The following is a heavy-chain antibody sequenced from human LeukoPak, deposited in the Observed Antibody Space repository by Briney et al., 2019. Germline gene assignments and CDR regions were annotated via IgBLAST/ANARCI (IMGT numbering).Heavy chain of an antibody. CDR3: ARNGYSYAQGYYFDY. V-gene: IGHV3-30*03. Sequence: PGRSLRLSCAASGFTFSSYGMHWVRQAPGKGLEWVAVISYDGSNKYYADSVKGRFTISRDNSKNTLYLQMNSLRAEDTAVYYCARNGYSYAQGYYFDYWGQGTLVTVSS. CDR2: ISYDGSNK. J-gene: IGHJ4*02. D-gene: IGHD5-18*01. CDR1: GFTFSSYG.